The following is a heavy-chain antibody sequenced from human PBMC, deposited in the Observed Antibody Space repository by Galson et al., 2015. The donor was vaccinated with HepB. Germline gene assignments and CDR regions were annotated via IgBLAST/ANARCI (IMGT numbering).Heavy chain of an antibody. Sequence: SLRLSCAASGFPFSSYAMSWVRQAPGKGLEWVSAISGSGGTTYYADSVKGRFIISRDISKNTLYLQMNSLRAEDTAVYYCACSDSYASLLYWGQGTLVTVSS. V-gene: IGHV3-23*01. D-gene: IGHD2-2*01. J-gene: IGHJ4*02. CDR2: ISGSGGTT. CDR1: GFPFSSYA. CDR3: ACSDSYASLLY.